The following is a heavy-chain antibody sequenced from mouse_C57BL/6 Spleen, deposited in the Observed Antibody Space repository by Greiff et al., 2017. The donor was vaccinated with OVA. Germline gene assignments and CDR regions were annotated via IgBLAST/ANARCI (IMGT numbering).Heavy chain of an antibody. CDR3: TREGFITTVVATRYFDV. Sequence: EVQLQESGEGLVKPGGSLKLSCAASGFTFSSYAMSWVRQTPEKRLEWVAYISSGGDYIYYADTVKGRFTISRDNARNTLYLQMSSLKSEDTAMYYCTREGFITTVVATRYFDVWGTGTTVTVSS. J-gene: IGHJ1*03. CDR2: ISSGGDYI. D-gene: IGHD1-1*01. CDR1: GFTFSSYA. V-gene: IGHV5-9-1*02.